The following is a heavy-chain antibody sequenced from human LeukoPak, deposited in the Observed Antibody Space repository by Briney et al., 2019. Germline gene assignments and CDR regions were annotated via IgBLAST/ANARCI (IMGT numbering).Heavy chain of an antibody. CDR3: AKDLAALGSGSYYIL. V-gene: IGHV3-23*01. J-gene: IGHJ4*02. CDR2: ISGSGGST. CDR1: GFTFSSYA. Sequence: GGSLRLSCAASGFTFSSYAMHWVRQAPGKGLEWVSAISGSGGSTYYADSVKGRFTISRDNSKNTLYLQMNSLRAEDTAVYYCAKDLAALGSGSYYILWGQGTLVTVSS. D-gene: IGHD3-10*01.